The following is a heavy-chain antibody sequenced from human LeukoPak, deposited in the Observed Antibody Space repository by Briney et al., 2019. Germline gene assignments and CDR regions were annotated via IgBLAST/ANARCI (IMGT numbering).Heavy chain of an antibody. Sequence: GESLRISCNASGYSFTSYWSGWVRQMPGKGLEWMGIIDPSDSETRYTPSFQGQVTISVDKSLTTADLQWNSLKASDTAMYYCARATAMGRSENYGGQGTVVTVS. V-gene: IGHV5-51*01. CDR2: IDPSDSET. CDR3: ARATAMGRSENY. D-gene: IGHD5-18*01. J-gene: IGHJ4*02. CDR1: GYSFTSYW.